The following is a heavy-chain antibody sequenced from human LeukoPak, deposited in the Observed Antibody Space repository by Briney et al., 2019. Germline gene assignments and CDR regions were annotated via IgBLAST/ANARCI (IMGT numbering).Heavy chain of an antibody. CDR2: IWYDGSNK. CDR3: AKTLLRFLEWLSNDWFDP. D-gene: IGHD3-3*01. CDR1: GFTFSSYG. V-gene: IGHV3-33*06. Sequence: GGSLRLSCAASGFTFSSYGMHWVRQAPGKGLEWVAVIWYDGSNKYYADSVKGRFTISRDNSKNTLYLQMNSLRAEDTAVYYCAKTLLRFLEWLSNDWFDPWGQGTLVTVSS. J-gene: IGHJ5*02.